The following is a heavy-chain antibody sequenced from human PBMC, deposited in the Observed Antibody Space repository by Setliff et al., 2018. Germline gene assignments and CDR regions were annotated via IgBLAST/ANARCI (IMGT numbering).Heavy chain of an antibody. Sequence: ASVKVSCKTSGYSFTSHYMHWVRQAPGQGLEWMGIINPGGLTSSSTQKFEGRVTMTRDTSTSTAYLDLRSLESDDTAVYYCSRLVRFCTKTACQRLSGGEFWGQGTLFTVSS. CDR2: INPGGLTS. D-gene: IGHD2-8*01. V-gene: IGHV1-46*01. CDR3: SRLVRFCTKTACQRLSGGEF. CDR1: GYSFTSHY. J-gene: IGHJ4*02.